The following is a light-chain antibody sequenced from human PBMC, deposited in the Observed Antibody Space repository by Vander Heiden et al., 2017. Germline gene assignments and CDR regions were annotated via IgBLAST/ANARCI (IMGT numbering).Light chain of an antibody. V-gene: IGKV4-1*01. CDR3: QQYYGTPNT. Sequence: DIVMTQSPDSLAVSLGERATINCKSSQNVLYSSNNKNYLAWYQQKPGLPPKLLIYWASTRESGVPDRFRRSGSGTDFTLTISSLQAEDVAVYYCQQYYGTPNTFGPGTKMEIK. CDR1: QNVLYSSNNKNY. CDR2: WAS. J-gene: IGKJ2*01.